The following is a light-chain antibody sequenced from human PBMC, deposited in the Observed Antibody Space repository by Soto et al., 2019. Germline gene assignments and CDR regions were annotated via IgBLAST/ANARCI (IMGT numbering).Light chain of an antibody. V-gene: IGLV1-47*01. CDR1: SSNIGSNY. Sequence: QAVVTQAPAASGTPGQRVTISCSGSSSNIGSNYVYWYQQLPGTAPKLLIYRNYQRPSGVPDRFSGSKSGTSASLAISGLRSEDEADYYCAAWDDSLSGLNWVFGGGTKLTVL. J-gene: IGLJ3*02. CDR2: RNY. CDR3: AAWDDSLSGLNWV.